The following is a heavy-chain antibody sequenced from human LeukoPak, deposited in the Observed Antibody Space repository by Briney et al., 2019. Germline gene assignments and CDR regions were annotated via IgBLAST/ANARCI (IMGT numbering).Heavy chain of an antibody. CDR3: AQSYDSGGYPLGDS. CDR1: GFSGPSSA. D-gene: IGHD3-22*01. J-gene: IGHJ4*02. Sequence: GGSLRLSCTASGFSGPSSAMAWVRQAPGKGLEWVSHIGAGASNKYYADSVKGRFTISRDCSRKTVYLQMNSLRAEDTAVYYCAQSYDSGGYPLGDSWGQGTLVTVSS. CDR2: IGAGASNK. V-gene: IGHV3-23*01.